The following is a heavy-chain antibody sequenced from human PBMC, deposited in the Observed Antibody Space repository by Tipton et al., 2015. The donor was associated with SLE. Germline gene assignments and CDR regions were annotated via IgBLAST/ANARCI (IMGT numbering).Heavy chain of an antibody. CDR2: VSYLGST. CDR3: ARDGGRVSGDSDAFDM. D-gene: IGHD4-17*01. V-gene: IGHV4-39*07. J-gene: IGHJ3*02. CDR1: GGFIGSSSYY. Sequence: TLSLTCSVSGGFIGSSSYYWGWIRQPPGKGLEWIGSVSYLGSTSYNATLESRVTMSVDTSKNQFSLRLTSVIAADTAVYYCARDGGRVSGDSDAFDMWGQGTMVTVSS.